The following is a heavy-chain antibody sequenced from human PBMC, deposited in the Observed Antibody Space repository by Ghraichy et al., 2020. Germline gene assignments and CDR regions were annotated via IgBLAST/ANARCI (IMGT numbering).Heavy chain of an antibody. D-gene: IGHD3-22*01. Sequence: SETLSLTCTVSGGSISSSYCCWIRHPPAKGLEWIGYVYYSGSTNYNPSLERRVTISVDTSKNQFSLKLSSVTAAATAVYYCAGDGGPYDYDSSGACMDVWGQGAMVTVS. CDR2: VYYSGST. CDR1: GGSISSSY. CDR3: AGDGGPYDYDSSGACMDV. V-gene: IGHV4-59*13. J-gene: IGHJ6*02.